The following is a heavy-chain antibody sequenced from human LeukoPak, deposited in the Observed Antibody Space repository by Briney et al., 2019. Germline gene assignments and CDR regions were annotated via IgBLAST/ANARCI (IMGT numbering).Heavy chain of an antibody. CDR1: GFTFSSYA. CDR3: APGGLWGTRLFDY. V-gene: IGHV3-23*01. CDR2: ISGSGGNT. J-gene: IGHJ4*02. Sequence: GVSLRLSCAASGFTFSSYAMSWIRQAPGKGLEWVSVISGSGGNTYYADSVKGRFTISRDNSKNTLYLQMNSLRAEDTAVYYCAPGGLWGTRLFDYWGQGTLVTVSS. D-gene: IGHD4/OR15-4a*01.